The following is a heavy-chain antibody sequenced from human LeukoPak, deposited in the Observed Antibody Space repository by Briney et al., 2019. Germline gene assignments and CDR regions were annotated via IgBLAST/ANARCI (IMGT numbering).Heavy chain of an antibody. D-gene: IGHD4-17*01. Sequence: SETLSLTCAVDGGSFSGYYWSWIRQPPGKGLEWIGEINHSGSTNYNPSLKSRVTISVDTSKNQFSLKLISVTAADTAVYYCARGNGDFSPHIDYCGQGTLVTVSS. V-gene: IGHV4-34*01. CDR2: INHSGST. J-gene: IGHJ4*02. CDR1: GGSFSGYY. CDR3: ARGNGDFSPHIDY.